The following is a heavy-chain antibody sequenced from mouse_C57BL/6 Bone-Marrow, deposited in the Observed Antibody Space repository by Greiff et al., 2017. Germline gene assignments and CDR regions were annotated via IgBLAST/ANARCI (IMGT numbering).Heavy chain of an antibody. CDR2: IYPGSGST. D-gene: IGHD2-5*01. CDR1: GYTFTSYW. CDR3: ARPYYSNYLYFDV. Sequence: QVQLQQPGAELVKPGASVTMSCKASGYTFTSYWITWVKQRPGQCLEWIGDIYPGSGSTNYNEKFKSKATLTVDTSSSTAYMQLSSLTSEDSAVYYCARPYYSNYLYFDVWGTGTTVTVSS. V-gene: IGHV1-55*01. J-gene: IGHJ1*03.